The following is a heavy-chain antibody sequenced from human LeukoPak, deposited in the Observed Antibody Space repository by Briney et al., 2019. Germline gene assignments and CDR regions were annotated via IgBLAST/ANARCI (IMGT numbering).Heavy chain of an antibody. CDR2: IYYSGST. D-gene: IGHD3-22*01. CDR3: ARDDGLGYDRDVGAFDI. CDR1: GGSISSGGYY. J-gene: IGHJ3*02. V-gene: IGHV4-31*03. Sequence: PSETLSLTCTVSGGSISSGGYYWSWIRQHPGKGLEWIGYIYYSGSTYYNPSLKSRVTISVDTSKNQFSLKLSSVTAADTAVYYCARDDGLGYDRDVGAFDIWGQGTMVTVSS.